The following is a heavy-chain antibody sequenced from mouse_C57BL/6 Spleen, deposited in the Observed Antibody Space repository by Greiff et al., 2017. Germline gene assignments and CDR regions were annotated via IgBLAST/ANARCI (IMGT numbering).Heavy chain of an antibody. V-gene: IGHV1-54*01. D-gene: IGHD2-10*02. Sequence: VQLQQSGAELVRPGTSVKVSCKASGYAFTNYLIEWVKQRPGQGLEWIGVINPGSGGTNYNEKFKGKATLTADKSSSTAYMQLSSLTSEDSAVYFCAREEYGNYYAMDYWGQGTSVTVSS. CDR1: GYAFTNYL. J-gene: IGHJ4*01. CDR3: AREEYGNYYAMDY. CDR2: INPGSGGT.